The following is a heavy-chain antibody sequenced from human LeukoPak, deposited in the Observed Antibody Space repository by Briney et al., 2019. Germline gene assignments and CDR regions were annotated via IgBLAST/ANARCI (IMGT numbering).Heavy chain of an antibody. D-gene: IGHD2-8*01. CDR3: ARQLCTNGICYRHFDY. V-gene: IGHV3-72*01. CDR1: GFTFSDHY. CDR2: TRNKANSYTT. Sequence: GGSLRLSCAASGFTFSDHYIGWVRQAPGKGLEWVGRTRNKANSYTTEYAASVKGRFTISRDDSKNSLYLQMNSLKTEDTAVYYCARQLCTNGICYRHFDYWGQGTLVTVSS. J-gene: IGHJ4*02.